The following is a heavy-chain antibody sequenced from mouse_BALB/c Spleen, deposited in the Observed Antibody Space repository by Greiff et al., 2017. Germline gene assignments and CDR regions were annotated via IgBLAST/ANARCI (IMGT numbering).Heavy chain of an antibody. CDR3: ARDPNLRAMDY. CDR1: GFTFSSYG. J-gene: IGHJ4*01. CDR2: INSNGGST. Sequence: EVQGVESGGGLVQPGGSLKLSCAASGFTFSSYGMSWVRQTPDKRLELVATINSNGGSTYYPDSVKGRFTISRDNAKNTLYLQMSSLKSEDTAMYYCARDPNLRAMDYWGQGTSVTVSS. V-gene: IGHV5-6-3*01.